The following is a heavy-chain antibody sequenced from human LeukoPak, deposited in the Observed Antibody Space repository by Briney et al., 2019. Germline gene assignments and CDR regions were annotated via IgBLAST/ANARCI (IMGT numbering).Heavy chain of an antibody. D-gene: IGHD2-15*01. CDR3: ARDIKSCSGGSCYSFDY. V-gene: IGHV1-46*01. Sequence: ASVKVSCKASGYTFTSYYMHWVRQAPGQGLEWMGIINPSGGSTSYAQKFQGRVTMTRDTSTSIVYMELSSLRSEDTAVYYCARDIKSCSGGSCYSFDYWGLGTLVTVSS. CDR2: INPSGGST. J-gene: IGHJ4*02. CDR1: GYTFTSYY.